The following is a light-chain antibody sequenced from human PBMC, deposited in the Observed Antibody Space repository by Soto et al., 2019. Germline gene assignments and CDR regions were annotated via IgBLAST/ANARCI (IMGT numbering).Light chain of an antibody. J-gene: IGKJ5*01. CDR1: QTFGRW. CDR3: QQYNSYSWT. V-gene: IGKV1-5*03. CDR2: EAS. Sequence: DIQVTHSPSTLSASVGGRGTITCRASQTFGRWLAWFQQKPGKAPKLLIYEASNLQSGIPSRFSGSGSGTEFTLTISSLQPDDFATYYCQQYNSYSWTFGQGTRLEIK.